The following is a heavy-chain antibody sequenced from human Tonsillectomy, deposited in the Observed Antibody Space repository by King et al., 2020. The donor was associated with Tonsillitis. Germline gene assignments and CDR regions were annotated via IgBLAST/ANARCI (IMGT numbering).Heavy chain of an antibody. CDR2: ISYDGTNK. CDR3: AKHSLGQREPAAGTPFYY. CDR1: GFTFSTYG. D-gene: IGHD6-13*01. J-gene: IGHJ4*02. Sequence: VQLVESGGGVVQPGKSLRLSCAASGFTFSTYGMHWVRQAPGKGLEWVAVISYDGTNKYYVDSVKGRFSISRDNSKNTLYLQMNSLRVEDTAVYYCAKHSLGQREPAAGTPFYYWGRGTLVTVSS. V-gene: IGHV3-30*18.